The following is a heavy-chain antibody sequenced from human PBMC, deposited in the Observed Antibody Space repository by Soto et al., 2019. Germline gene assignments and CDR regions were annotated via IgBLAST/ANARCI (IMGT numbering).Heavy chain of an antibody. Sequence: QVQLVQSGAEVKKPGASVKVSCKASGYTFTSYDINWVRQATGQGLEWMGWMNPNSGNTGYAQKFQGRVNMNRNTSISTAELELSSLRSKDTAVYYCAAGGRYGDLWGWFDPWGQGTLVTVSS. CDR2: MNPNSGNT. J-gene: IGHJ5*02. CDR3: AAGGRYGDLWGWFDP. V-gene: IGHV1-8*01. CDR1: GYTFTSYD. D-gene: IGHD3-10*01.